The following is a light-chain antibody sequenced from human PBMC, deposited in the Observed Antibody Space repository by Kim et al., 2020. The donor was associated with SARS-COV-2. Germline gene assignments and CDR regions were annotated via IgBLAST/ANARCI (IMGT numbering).Light chain of an antibody. V-gene: IGKV3-20*01. CDR3: QQYGSSPFT. CDR1: QSISTYY. CDR2: GAS. J-gene: IGKJ2*01. Sequence: LSPGDRATLSCRARQSISTYYLAWYQQKPGQAPRLLIYGASTRATGIPDRFSGSASGTEFTLTISRLEPEDFAVYYCQQYGSSPFTFGQGTKLEI.